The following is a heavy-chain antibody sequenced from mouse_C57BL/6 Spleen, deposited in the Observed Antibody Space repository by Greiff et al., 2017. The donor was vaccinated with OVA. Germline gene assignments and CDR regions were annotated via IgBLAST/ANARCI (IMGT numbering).Heavy chain of an antibody. J-gene: IGHJ3*01. CDR1: GYTFTSYW. D-gene: IGHD2-4*01. Sequence: QVQLQQPGAELVRPGSSVTLSCKASGYTFTSYWMHWVKQRPIQGLEWFGNMEPSDSETNYNQKFKDKATLTVDTSSSPAYMQLSSLTSEDSAVYCGARGGYDYEGFAYWGQGTLVTVSA. V-gene: IGHV1-52*01. CDR3: ARGGYDYEGFAY. CDR2: MEPSDSET.